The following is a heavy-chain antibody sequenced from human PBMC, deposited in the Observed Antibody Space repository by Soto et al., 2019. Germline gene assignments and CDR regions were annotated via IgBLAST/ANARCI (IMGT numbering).Heavy chain of an antibody. CDR1: GFTVSYNY. J-gene: IGHJ4*02. D-gene: IGHD1-7*01. CDR2: IYSDGTT. Sequence: EVQLVESGGGLIQPGGSLRLSCAASGFTVSYNYMSWVRQAPGKGLEWVSAIYSDGTTYSADSVKGRFTISRDNSKNTLYLQMSGLRAEDTAVYYCARNLGTTGRGSFDYWGQGTLVTVSS. CDR3: ARNLGTTGRGSFDY. V-gene: IGHV3-53*01.